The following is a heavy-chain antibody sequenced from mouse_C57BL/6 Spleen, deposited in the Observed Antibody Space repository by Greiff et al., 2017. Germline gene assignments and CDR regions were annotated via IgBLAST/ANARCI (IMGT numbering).Heavy chain of an antibody. V-gene: IGHV1-19*01. CDR2: INPYNGGT. D-gene: IGHD4-1*01. Sequence: VQLKQSGPVLVKPGASVKMSCKASGYTFTDYYMNWVKQSHGKSLEWIGVINPYNGGTSYNQKFKGKATLTVDKSSSTAYMELNSLTSEDSAVYYCARGEKLGRYFDYWGQGTTLTVSS. CDR1: GYTFTDYY. CDR3: ARGEKLGRYFDY. J-gene: IGHJ2*01.